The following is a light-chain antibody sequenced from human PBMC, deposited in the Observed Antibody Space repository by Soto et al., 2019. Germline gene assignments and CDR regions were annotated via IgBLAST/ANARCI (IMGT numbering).Light chain of an antibody. CDR3: NSYTGSSTYV. Sequence: QSALTQPPSVSGSPGQSVAIYCTGTSSDVGSYNRVSWYQQPPGAAPKLMIYEVSNRPSGVPDRFSGSKSGNTASLTISGLQAEDEADYYCNSYTGSSTYVFGTGTKLTVL. V-gene: IGLV2-18*02. J-gene: IGLJ1*01. CDR2: EVS. CDR1: SSDVGSYNR.